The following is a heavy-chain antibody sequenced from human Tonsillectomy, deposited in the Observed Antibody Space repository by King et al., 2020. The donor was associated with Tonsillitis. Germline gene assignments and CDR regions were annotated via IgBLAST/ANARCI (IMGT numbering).Heavy chain of an antibody. D-gene: IGHD1-26*01. CDR3: AREISGSPTYGSAFDI. J-gene: IGHJ3*02. V-gene: IGHV4-61*02. Sequence: QLQESGPGLVKPSQTLSLICTVSDNSISSSSHYWSWIRQPAGKELEWIGRIYTSGSSNYNPSLNSRVTMSVDTSKNQRSLILSSVTAADTAVYYCAREISGSPTYGSAFDIWGQGTMVTVS. CDR2: IYTSGSS. CDR1: DNSISSSSHY.